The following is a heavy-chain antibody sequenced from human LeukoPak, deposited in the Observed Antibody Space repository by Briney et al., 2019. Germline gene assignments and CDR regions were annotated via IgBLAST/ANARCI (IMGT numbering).Heavy chain of an antibody. Sequence: SQTLSLTCTVSGGSISSGGYYWSWLRHQPGKGLEWIGYIYYSGSTDYNPSLKSRLVISVDTSKNQFSLKVTSVTAADTAVYYCARGRSAAGNFDYWGQGTLVTVSS. D-gene: IGHD6-13*01. J-gene: IGHJ4*02. CDR1: GGSISSGGYY. CDR2: IYYSGST. V-gene: IGHV4-31*03. CDR3: ARGRSAAGNFDY.